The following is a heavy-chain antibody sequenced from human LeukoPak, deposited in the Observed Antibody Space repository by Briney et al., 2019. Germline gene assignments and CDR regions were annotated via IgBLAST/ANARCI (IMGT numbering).Heavy chain of an antibody. V-gene: IGHV4-61*08. D-gene: IGHD1-26*01. J-gene: IGHJ6*02. CDR1: GGSISSGDYY. Sequence: SETLSLTCTVSGGSISSGDYYWSWIRQPPGKGLEWIGYIYYSGSTNYNPSLKSRVTISVDTSKNQFSLKLSSVTAADTAVYYCARVVTLVGATEDYGMDVWGQGTTVTVSS. CDR2: IYYSGST. CDR3: ARVVTLVGATEDYGMDV.